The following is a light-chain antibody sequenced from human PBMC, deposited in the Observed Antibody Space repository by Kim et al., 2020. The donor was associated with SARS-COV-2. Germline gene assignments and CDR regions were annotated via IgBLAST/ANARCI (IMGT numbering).Light chain of an antibody. CDR3: SSYTASSTLV. J-gene: IGLJ1*01. V-gene: IGLV2-14*03. CDR1: SSDVGGYNY. Sequence: GQSITLPSTGTSSDVGGYNYVSWYQQPPATAPKLILYAVSTRPSWISYRFSGSKYGNTASLTISGLQAEDEADYYCSSYTASSTLVFGTGTKVTVL. CDR2: AVS.